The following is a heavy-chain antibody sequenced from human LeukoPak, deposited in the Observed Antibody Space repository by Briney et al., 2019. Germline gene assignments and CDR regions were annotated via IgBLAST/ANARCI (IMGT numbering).Heavy chain of an antibody. D-gene: IGHD3-16*01. CDR1: GFTFSGSA. CDR3: TRSFGWFDP. J-gene: IGHJ5*02. Sequence: GGSLRLSCAASGFTFSGSAMHWVRHASGKGLERVGRIRSKANNYPTTYAASVKGRFTISRDDSKNTAYLQMNSLKTEDTAVYYCTRSFGWFDPWGQGTLVTVSS. V-gene: IGHV3-73*01. CDR2: IRSKANNYPT.